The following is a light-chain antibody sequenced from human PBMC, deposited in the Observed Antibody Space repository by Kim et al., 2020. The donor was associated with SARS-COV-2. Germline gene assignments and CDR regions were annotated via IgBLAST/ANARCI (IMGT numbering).Light chain of an antibody. J-gene: IGKJ1*01. CDR3: MQTLQTPLT. Sequence: PAAISCRYSQSLLHNSGYDHLDWDLQKPGQSPHLLIYLGSNRASGVPDRFSGSGSRTEFTLKISRVEAEDVGVYYCMQTLQTPLTFGQGTKVDIK. V-gene: IGKV2-28*01. CDR2: LGS. CDR1: QSLLHNSGYDH.